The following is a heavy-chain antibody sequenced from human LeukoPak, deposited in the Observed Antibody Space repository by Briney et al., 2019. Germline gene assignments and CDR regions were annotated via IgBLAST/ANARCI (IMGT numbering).Heavy chain of an antibody. CDR2: IWYDGSNK. V-gene: IGHV3-33*01. D-gene: IGHD6-13*01. Sequence: PGGSLRLSCAASGFTFSSYGMHWVRQAPGKGLEWVAVIWYDGSNKYYADSVKGRFTISRDNSKSTLYLQMNSLRAEDTAVYYCASSIVAAGLIDYWGQGTLVTVSS. CDR1: GFTFSSYG. J-gene: IGHJ4*02. CDR3: ASSIVAAGLIDY.